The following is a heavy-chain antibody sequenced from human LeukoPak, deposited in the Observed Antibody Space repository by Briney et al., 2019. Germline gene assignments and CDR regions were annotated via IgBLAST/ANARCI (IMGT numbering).Heavy chain of an antibody. CDR2: ISGSGGST. V-gene: IGHV3-23*01. CDR3: AGGRGWLVDY. CDR1: GFTFSSYA. J-gene: IGHJ4*02. D-gene: IGHD3-22*01. Sequence: GGSLRLSCSASGFTFSSYAMSWVRQAPRKGLEWVSAISGSGGSTYYADSVKGRFTISRDNAKNSLYLQMNSLRAEDTAVYFCAGGRGWLVDYWGQGTRVTVSS.